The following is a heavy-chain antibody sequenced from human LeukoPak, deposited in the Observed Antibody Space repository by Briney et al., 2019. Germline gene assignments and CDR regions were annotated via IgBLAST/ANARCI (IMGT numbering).Heavy chain of an antibody. CDR1: GFTFRNCW. CDR3: ARVHWNDAYFDN. Sequence: PGDSLRLFCTASGFTFRNCWMIWVSQPPGKALEWLAIIKQDGSAKHYVDSETRRFTISRDNTKNSLFLQMNSLRGEDTAIYYCARVHWNDAYFDNWGQGTMVTVSP. V-gene: IGHV3-7*05. D-gene: IGHD1-1*01. CDR2: IKQDGSAK. J-gene: IGHJ4*02.